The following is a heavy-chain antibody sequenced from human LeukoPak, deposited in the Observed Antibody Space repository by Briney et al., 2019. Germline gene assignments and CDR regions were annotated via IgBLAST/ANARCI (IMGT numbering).Heavy chain of an antibody. CDR2: ISDLGAST. CDR3: AKPRTIAVPGRSGFDS. D-gene: IGHD6-13*01. J-gene: IGHJ4*02. V-gene: IGHV3-23*01. CDR1: GFTFSNYA. Sequence: SGGSLRLSCAASGFTFSNYAMNWVRQAPWKGLEWVSVISDLGASTYYADSVKGRFTISRDNSKNTLYLQMNSLRAEDTAVYYCAKPRTIAVPGRSGFDSWGQGTLVTVSS.